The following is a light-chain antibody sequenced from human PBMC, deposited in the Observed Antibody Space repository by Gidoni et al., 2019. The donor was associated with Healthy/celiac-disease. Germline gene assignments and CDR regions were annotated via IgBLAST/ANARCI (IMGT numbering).Light chain of an antibody. Sequence: IVLTQSPATLSLSPGERATLSCRASQSVSSYLAWYQQKTGQAPRLLIYDASNRATGIPARFSGSGSGTDFNLTISSLETEDFAVYYCQQRSNGPLFTFGPGTKVDIK. CDR1: QSVSSY. CDR3: QQRSNGPLFT. CDR2: DAS. J-gene: IGKJ3*01. V-gene: IGKV3-11*01.